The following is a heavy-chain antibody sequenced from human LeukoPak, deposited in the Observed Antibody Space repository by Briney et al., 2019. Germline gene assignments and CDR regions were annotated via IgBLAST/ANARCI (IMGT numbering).Heavy chain of an antibody. Sequence: GGSLRLSCAASGFTFSSYAMGWVRQAPGSGLEWVSVISGGSGSIYYADSVKGRFTISRDNSKNTLYLQMNSLRAEDTAVYYCARDGNMYYYDSSGFFDYWGQGTLVTVSS. V-gene: IGHV3-23*01. CDR1: GFTFSSYA. J-gene: IGHJ4*02. CDR3: ARDGNMYYYDSSGFFDY. D-gene: IGHD3-22*01. CDR2: ISGGSGSI.